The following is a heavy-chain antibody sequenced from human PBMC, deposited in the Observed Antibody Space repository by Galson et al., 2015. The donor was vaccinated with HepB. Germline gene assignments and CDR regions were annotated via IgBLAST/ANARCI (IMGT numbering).Heavy chain of an antibody. J-gene: IGHJ4*02. CDR3: ARSRPNIVATED. CDR2: IDWDDDK. CDR1: GFSLSTSGMC. Sequence: PALVKPTQTLTLTCTFSGFSLSTSGMCVSWIRPPPGKALEWLARIDWDDDKYYSTSLKTRLTISKDTSKNQVVLTMTNMDPVDTATYYCARSRPNIVATEDWGQGTLVTVSS. D-gene: IGHD5-12*01. V-gene: IGHV2-70*11.